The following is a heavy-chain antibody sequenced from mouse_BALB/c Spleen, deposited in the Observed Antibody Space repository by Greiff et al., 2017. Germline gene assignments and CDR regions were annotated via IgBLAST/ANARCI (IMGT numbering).Heavy chain of an antibody. V-gene: IGHV5-9-4*01. CDR3: AGGQLGPVAY. Sequence: EVKLVESGGGLVKPGGSLKLSCAASGFTFSSYAMSWVRQSPEKRLEWVAEISSGGSYTYYPDTVTGRFTISRDNAKNTLYLEMSSLRSEDTAMYYCAGGQLGPVAYWGQGTLVTVSA. J-gene: IGHJ3*01. CDR2: ISSGGSYT. D-gene: IGHD3-2*01. CDR1: GFTFSSYA.